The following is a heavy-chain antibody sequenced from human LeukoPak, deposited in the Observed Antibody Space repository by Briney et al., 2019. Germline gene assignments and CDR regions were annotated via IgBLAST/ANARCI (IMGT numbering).Heavy chain of an antibody. Sequence: SVKVSCKASGGTFSSYAISWVRQAPGQGLEWMGGIIPIFGTANYAQKFQGRVTITADKSTSTAYMELSGLRSEDTAVYYCALAKYCNSTSCYPLGVYWGQGTLVTVSS. CDR1: GGTFSSYA. CDR2: IIPIFGTA. J-gene: IGHJ4*02. D-gene: IGHD2-2*01. V-gene: IGHV1-69*06. CDR3: ALAKYCNSTSCYPLGVY.